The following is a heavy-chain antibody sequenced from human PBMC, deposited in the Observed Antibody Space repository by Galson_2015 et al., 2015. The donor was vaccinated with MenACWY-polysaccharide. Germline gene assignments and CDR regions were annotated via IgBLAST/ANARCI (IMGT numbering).Heavy chain of an antibody. D-gene: IGHD1-20*01. J-gene: IGHJ4*02. CDR1: GFTFHYA. Sequence: LRLSCAASGFTFHYAMSWVRQAPGKGLEWVSAISGSGGNTYYADSVEGRFTISRDNSKNTLWLQMNNLRAEDTAVYYCARDLTITGHMLDYWGQGALATASS. CDR3: ARDLTITGHMLDY. CDR2: ISGSGGNT. V-gene: IGHV3-23*01.